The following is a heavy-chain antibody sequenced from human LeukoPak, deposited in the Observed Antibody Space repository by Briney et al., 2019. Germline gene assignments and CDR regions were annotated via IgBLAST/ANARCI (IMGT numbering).Heavy chain of an antibody. D-gene: IGHD2-2*01. CDR1: GYTFTSYG. V-gene: IGHV1-18*01. J-gene: IGHJ4*02. CDR2: ISAYNGNT. CDR3: ARGVGYCSSTCCRYFDY. Sequence: ASVKVSCKASGYTFTSYGISWVRQAPGQGLEWMGWISAYNGNTNYAQKLQGRVTMTTDTSTSTAYMELRSLRSDDTAVYYCARGVGYCSSTCCRYFDYWGQGTLVTVSS.